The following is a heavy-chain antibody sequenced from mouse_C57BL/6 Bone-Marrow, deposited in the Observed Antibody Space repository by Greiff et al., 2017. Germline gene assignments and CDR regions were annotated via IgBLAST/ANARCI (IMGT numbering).Heavy chain of an antibody. D-gene: IGHD1-1*01. CDR3: ARYYYDGYYAMDY. Sequence: QVQLQQPGAELVRPGSSVKLSCKASGYTFTSYWMHWVKQRPIQGLEWIGNIDPSDSETHYNQKFKDKATLTVDKSSSTAYMQLSSLTSEDSAVYYCARYYYDGYYAMDYWGQGTSVTVSS. J-gene: IGHJ4*01. CDR2: IDPSDSET. V-gene: IGHV1-52*01. CDR1: GYTFTSYW.